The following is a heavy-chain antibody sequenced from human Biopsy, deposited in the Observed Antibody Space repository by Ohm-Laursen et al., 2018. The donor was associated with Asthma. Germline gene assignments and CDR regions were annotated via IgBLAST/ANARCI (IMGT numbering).Heavy chain of an antibody. J-gene: IGHJ4*02. CDR3: AKRGSYFDY. Sequence: SSLRLSCAASGFTFSTYGMHWVRQAPGKGLEWVAVISYDGFNKDYGDSVKGRFTISRDNSKNTLYMQMNSLRAEDTAVYYCAKRGSYFDYWGQGTLVTVSS. V-gene: IGHV3-30*18. D-gene: IGHD1-26*01. CDR2: ISYDGFNK. CDR1: GFTFSTYG.